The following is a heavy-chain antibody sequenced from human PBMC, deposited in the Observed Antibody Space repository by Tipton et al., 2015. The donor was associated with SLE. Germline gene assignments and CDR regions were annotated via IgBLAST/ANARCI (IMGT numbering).Heavy chain of an antibody. J-gene: IGHJ4*02. CDR3: AKDLRCYGERGCDY. Sequence: SLRLSCAASGFTFSSYGMHWVRQAPGKGLEWVAVIWYDGSNKYYADSVKGRFTISRDNSKNTLYLRMNSLRAEDTAVYYCAKDLRCYGERGCDYWGQGTLVTVSS. CDR2: IWYDGSNK. D-gene: IGHD4/OR15-4a*01. V-gene: IGHV3-30*18. CDR1: GFTFSSYG.